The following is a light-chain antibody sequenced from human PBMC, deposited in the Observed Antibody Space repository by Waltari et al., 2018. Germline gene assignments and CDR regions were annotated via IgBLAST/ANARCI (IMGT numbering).Light chain of an antibody. CDR1: HSILYSSNNKNY. J-gene: IGKJ2*01. CDR2: WAS. V-gene: IGKV4-1*01. Sequence: DIVMTKSLESLTVSLGERATINCKSRHSILYSSNNKNYLAWYQQKPGQPPNLLIYWASTRESGVPDRFSGSGSGTDFTLTISSLQAEDVAVYYCQQYYTAPYTFGQGTKLEIK. CDR3: QQYYTAPYT.